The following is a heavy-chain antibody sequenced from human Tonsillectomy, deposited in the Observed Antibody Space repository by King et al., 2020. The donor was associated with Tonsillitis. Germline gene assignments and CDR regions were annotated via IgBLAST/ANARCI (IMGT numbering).Heavy chain of an antibody. V-gene: IGHV5-10-1*03. CDR2: IDPSVSYT. J-gene: IGHJ3*02. Sequence: QLVQSGAEVKKPGEYLRISCKGSGYRCTSYCISLVRQMPGKGLDWMGRIDPSVSYTNYSPSLQVHVTISADKSISTAYVQWSSLKASDTAMYFCARHFGPRAQFDGFYIWGQGTMVTVSS. CDR1: GYRCTSYC. CDR3: ARHFGPRAQFDGFYI. D-gene: IGHD3-10*01.